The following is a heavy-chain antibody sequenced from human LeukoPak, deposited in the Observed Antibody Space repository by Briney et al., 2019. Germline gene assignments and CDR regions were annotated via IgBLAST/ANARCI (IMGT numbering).Heavy chain of an antibody. V-gene: IGHV3-74*01. D-gene: IGHD5-12*01. CDR2: MSPDGST. J-gene: IGHJ4*02. CDR3: ARLYSGYDSVDY. Sequence: GGSLRLSCAASGFTFSSYEMNWVRQAPGKGLVRVSRMSPDGSTSYADSVKGRFTISRDNAKNTLYLQMNSLRSEDTALYYCARLYSGYDSVDYWGQGTLVTVSS. CDR1: GFTFSSYE.